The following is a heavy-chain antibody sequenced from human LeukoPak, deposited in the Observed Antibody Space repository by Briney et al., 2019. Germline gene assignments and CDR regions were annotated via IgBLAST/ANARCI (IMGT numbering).Heavy chain of an antibody. CDR1: GFTFTTYS. CDR3: AKEGYCSSTSCYVWYYYYMDV. V-gene: IGHV3-23*01. CDR2: ISGSGGST. Sequence: GGSLRLSCEASGFTFTTYSMTWVRQAPGKGLEWVSAISGSGGSTYYADSVKGRFTISRDNSKNTLYLQMNSLRAEDTAVYYCAKEGYCSSTSCYVWYYYYMDVWGKGTTVTISS. D-gene: IGHD2-2*01. J-gene: IGHJ6*03.